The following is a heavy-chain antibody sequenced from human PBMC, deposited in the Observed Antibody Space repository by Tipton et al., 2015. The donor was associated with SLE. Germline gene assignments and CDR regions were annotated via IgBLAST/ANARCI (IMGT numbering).Heavy chain of an antibody. J-gene: IGHJ4*02. V-gene: IGHV4-39*07. D-gene: IGHD3/OR15-3a*01. CDR2: IYYSGST. CDR1: GGSISSSSYY. Sequence: TLSLTCTVSGGSISSSSYYWGWIRQPPGKGLEWIGSIYYSGSTYYNPSLKSRVTISVDTSKNQFSLELSSVTAADTAVYYCARAPSRDWDLYYFDYWGQGTLVTVSS. CDR3: ARAPSRDWDLYYFDY.